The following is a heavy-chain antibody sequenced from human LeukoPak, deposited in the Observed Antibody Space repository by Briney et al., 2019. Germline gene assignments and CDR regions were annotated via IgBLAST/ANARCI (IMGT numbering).Heavy chain of an antibody. CDR3: VTEVIIAVTGNDY. CDR1: GFTFSSYA. Sequence: GGPLRLSCAASGFTFSSYAMSWVRQAPGKGLEWVSAISGSGGSTYYADSVKGRFTISRDNSKNTLFLQMNSLRAEDTAVYYCVTEVIIAVTGNDYWGQGSLVTISS. V-gene: IGHV3-23*01. CDR2: ISGSGGST. J-gene: IGHJ4*02. D-gene: IGHD6-19*01.